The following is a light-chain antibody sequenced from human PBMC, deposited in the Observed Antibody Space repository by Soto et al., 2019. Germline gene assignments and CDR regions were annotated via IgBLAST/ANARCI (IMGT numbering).Light chain of an antibody. J-gene: IGKJ2*01. CDR2: GSS. V-gene: IGKV3-15*01. Sequence: EIVMTQSPATLSVSPGERATLSCRASQSVSSNLAWYHQKPGQAPRLLIYGSSTRATGITARFSGSGAGTEFTLTISSLQSEDFAVYYCQQYNNWPQTFGQGTKLEIK. CDR3: QQYNNWPQT. CDR1: QSVSSN.